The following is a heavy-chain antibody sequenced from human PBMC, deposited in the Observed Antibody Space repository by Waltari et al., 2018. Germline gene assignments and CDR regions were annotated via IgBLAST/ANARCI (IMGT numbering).Heavy chain of an antibody. Sequence: EVQLLESGGGFVQPGGSLRLSCAASGFTFSSYAMSWVRQAPGKGLEWVSAISGSGGSTYYADSVKGRFTISRDNSKNTLYLQMNSLRAEDTAVYYCAKYRLYSSGYYVIDYWGQGTLVTVSS. D-gene: IGHD3-22*01. CDR1: GFTFSSYA. V-gene: IGHV3-23*01. CDR3: AKYRLYSSGYYVIDY. J-gene: IGHJ4*02. CDR2: ISGSGGST.